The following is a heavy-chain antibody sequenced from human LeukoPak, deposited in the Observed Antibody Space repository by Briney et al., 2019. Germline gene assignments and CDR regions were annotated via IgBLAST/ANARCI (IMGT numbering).Heavy chain of an antibody. D-gene: IGHD3-3*01. CDR3: TTQRDYDFWSGYYYES. V-gene: IGHV3-15*01. CDR2: IKRKTDGRTT. J-gene: IGHJ5*02. Sequence: GGSLRLSCAASGFTFSSYEMNWVRQAPGKGLEWVGRIKRKTDGRTTDYAAPVKGRFTILRDELKNTLYLQMMSLKTEDTAVYYCTTQRDYDFWSGYYYESWGQGTLVTVSS. CDR1: GFTFSSYE.